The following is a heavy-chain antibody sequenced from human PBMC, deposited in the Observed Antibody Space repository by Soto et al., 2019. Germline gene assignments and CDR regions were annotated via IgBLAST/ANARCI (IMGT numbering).Heavy chain of an antibody. D-gene: IGHD3-16*01. Sequence: NPSETLSLTCTVSGDSVSSDNYFWTWIRQPPGKGLEWIAYIPYTGDTNYNPSLRSRITISVDTSRNQFSLALSSVTAADTAVYFCARLRGGCPADFWGQGTLVTVSS. J-gene: IGHJ4*02. V-gene: IGHV4-61*01. CDR1: GDSVSSDNYF. CDR2: IPYTGDT. CDR3: ARLRGGCPADF.